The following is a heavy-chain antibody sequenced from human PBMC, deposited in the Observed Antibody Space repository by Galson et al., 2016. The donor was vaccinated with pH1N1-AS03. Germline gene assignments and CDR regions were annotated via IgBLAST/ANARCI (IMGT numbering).Heavy chain of an antibody. CDR1: GFTFSTYA. CDR3: GRELWGGCEY. CDR2: ISGADLST. V-gene: IGHV3-23*01. Sequence: SLRLSCAASGFTFSTYAMSWVRQAPGKGLEWVSSISGADLSTYYADSVKGRFTVSRDNSKNTLDLQMNGLRAEDTAVYYCGRELWGGCEYWGQGTLVTVSS. J-gene: IGHJ4*02. D-gene: IGHD3-3*01.